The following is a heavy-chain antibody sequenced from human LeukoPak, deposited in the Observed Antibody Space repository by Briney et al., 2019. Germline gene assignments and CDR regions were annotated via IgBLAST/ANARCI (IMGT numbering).Heavy chain of an antibody. Sequence: SQTLSLTCTVSGGSISSGGYYWSWIRQHPGKGLEWIGYIYYSGSTYYNPSLKSRVTISVDTSKNQFSLKLSSVTAADTAVYYCARTTIPRYSSSWSRPEDYWGQGTLVTVSS. CDR1: GGSISSGGYY. CDR2: IYYSGST. CDR3: ARTTIPRYSSSWSRPEDY. V-gene: IGHV4-31*03. D-gene: IGHD6-13*01. J-gene: IGHJ4*02.